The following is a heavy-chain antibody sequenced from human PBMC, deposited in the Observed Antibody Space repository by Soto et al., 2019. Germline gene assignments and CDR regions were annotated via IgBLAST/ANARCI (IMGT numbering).Heavy chain of an antibody. CDR2: IYYSGST. Sequence: SETLSLTCTVSGGSISSGDHYWSWIRQPPGKGLEWIGNIYYSGSTYYNPSLKSRLTISVDTSKNQFSLKLSSVTAADTAVYYCARDDSSGYYGRGAFEIWGQGTMGTVS. D-gene: IGHD3-22*01. CDR1: GGSISSGDHY. J-gene: IGHJ3*02. CDR3: ARDDSSGYYGRGAFEI. V-gene: IGHV4-30-4*01.